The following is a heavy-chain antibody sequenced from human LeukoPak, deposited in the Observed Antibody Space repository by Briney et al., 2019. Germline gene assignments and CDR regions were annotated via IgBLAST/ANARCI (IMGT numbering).Heavy chain of an antibody. CDR3: ARVIAVSSEYFDY. CDR1: GFTLSTYW. CDR2: IYAYGST. D-gene: IGHD6-19*01. J-gene: IGHJ4*02. V-gene: IGHV3-66*01. Sequence: GGSLRLSCAASGFTLSTYWMSWVRQAPGKGLEWVSVIYAYGSTYYADSVKGRFTISRDNSNSMLYLQMNSLRAEDTAVYFCARVIAVSSEYFDYWGQGTLVTVSS.